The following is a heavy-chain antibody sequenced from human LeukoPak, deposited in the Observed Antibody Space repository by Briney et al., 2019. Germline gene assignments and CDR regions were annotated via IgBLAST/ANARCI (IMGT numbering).Heavy chain of an antibody. J-gene: IGHJ4*02. CDR1: GFTFSSYW. CDR3: ARGYRSTRWLQLY. Sequence: GGSLRLSCAASGFTFSSYWMHWVRQAPGKGLVGVSRINSDGSRIRYADSGTGRFTSFRVNAKDTLYLQMNSLRAEDTAVYYCARGYRSTRWLQLYWGQGTLVTVSS. V-gene: IGHV3-74*01. D-gene: IGHD1-1*01. CDR2: INSDGSRI.